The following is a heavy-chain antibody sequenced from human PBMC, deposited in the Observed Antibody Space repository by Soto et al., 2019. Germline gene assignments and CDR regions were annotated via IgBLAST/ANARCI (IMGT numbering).Heavy chain of an antibody. CDR2: IKSKTDGGTT. Sequence: GGSLRLSCAASGFTFSNAWMNWVRQAPGKGLEWVGRIKSKTDGGTTDYAAPVKGRFTISRDDSKNTLYLQMNSLKTEDTAVYYCTTGPSSSSTYGLPSPPPNWGQGTLVTVSS. V-gene: IGHV3-15*07. CDR1: GFTFSNAW. CDR3: TTGPSSSSTYGLPSPPPN. J-gene: IGHJ4*02. D-gene: IGHD6-6*01.